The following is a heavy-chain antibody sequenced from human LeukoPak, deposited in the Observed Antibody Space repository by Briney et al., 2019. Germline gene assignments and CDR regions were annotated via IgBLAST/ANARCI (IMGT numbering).Heavy chain of an antibody. CDR1: GFTLDGYA. J-gene: IGHJ6*02. D-gene: IGHD6-19*01. V-gene: IGHV3-9*01. Sequence: GRSLRLSCAASGFTLDGYAMHWVRQARGKGLEWVSGISWNSGSIGYADSVKGRFTISRDNANNSLYLQMNSLRAEDTALYYCAKDYRGWYFSFGMDVWGQGTTVTVSS. CDR3: AKDYRGWYFSFGMDV. CDR2: ISWNSGSI.